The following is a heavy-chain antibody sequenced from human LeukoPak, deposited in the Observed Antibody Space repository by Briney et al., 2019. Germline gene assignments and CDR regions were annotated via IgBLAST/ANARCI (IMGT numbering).Heavy chain of an antibody. Sequence: PSETLSLTCTVSGGSISSYYWSWIRQPPGKGLEWIGYIYDSGNTNNNPSLKSRVTISVDTSKNQFSLKLSSVTAADTAVYYCARVNPKAGYYYDSSGYYDYWGQGTLVTVSS. D-gene: IGHD3-22*01. J-gene: IGHJ4*02. V-gene: IGHV4-59*08. CDR2: IYDSGNT. CDR1: GGSISSYY. CDR3: ARVNPKAGYYYDSSGYYDY.